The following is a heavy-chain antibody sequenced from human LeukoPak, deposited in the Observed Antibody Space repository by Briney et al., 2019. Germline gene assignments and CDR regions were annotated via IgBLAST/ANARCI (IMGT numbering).Heavy chain of an antibody. CDR3: ARDPSPEVVVTSWFDP. J-gene: IGHJ5*02. V-gene: IGHV3-30-3*01. CDR1: GFTFSSYA. Sequence: GGSLRLSCAASGFTFSSYAMHWVRQAPGKGLEWVAVISYDGSNKYYADSVKGRFTISRDNSKNTLYLQMNSLRAEDTAVYYCARDPSPEVVVTSWFDPWGQGTLVTVSS. CDR2: ISYDGSNK. D-gene: IGHD3-22*01.